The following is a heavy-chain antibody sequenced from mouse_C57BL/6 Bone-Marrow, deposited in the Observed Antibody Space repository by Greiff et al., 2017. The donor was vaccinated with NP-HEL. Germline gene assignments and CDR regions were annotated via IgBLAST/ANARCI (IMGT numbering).Heavy chain of an antibody. CDR1: GFTFSDFY. Sequence: EVQLVESGGGLVQSGRSLRLSCATSGFTFSDFYMEWVRQAPGKGLEWIAASRNKANDYTTEYSESVKGRFIVSRDTSQSILYLQMYALRAEYTAIYYCARDAYYSNYPFAYWGQGTLVTVSA. J-gene: IGHJ3*01. D-gene: IGHD2-5*01. CDR2: SRNKANDYTT. V-gene: IGHV7-1*01. CDR3: ARDAYYSNYPFAY.